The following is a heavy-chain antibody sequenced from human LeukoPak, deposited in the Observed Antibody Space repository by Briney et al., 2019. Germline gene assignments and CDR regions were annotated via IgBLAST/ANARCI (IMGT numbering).Heavy chain of an antibody. J-gene: IGHJ4*02. Sequence: GGSLRLSCAASGFTFSLYAMNWVRQAPGKGLEWVSYINDESSDIHYAGSVRGRFTISRDDARQTLYLQLSSLRVEDTAVYYCARATFQPGLIDSWGQGTLVTVSS. CDR3: ARATFQPGLIDS. D-gene: IGHD2-2*01. CDR2: INDESSDI. V-gene: IGHV3-21*05. CDR1: GFTFSLYA.